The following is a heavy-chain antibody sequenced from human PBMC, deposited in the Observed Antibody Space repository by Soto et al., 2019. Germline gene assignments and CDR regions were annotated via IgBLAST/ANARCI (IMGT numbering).Heavy chain of an antibody. Sequence: EVQLLESGGGLVQPGGSLRLSCAASGFTFSSFAMSWVRQSPGKGLEWVSAISGSGGSTYYADSVKGRFTISRDNARTTLDLQMNSLSAEDTAVYYCAKSHSGGAMARGASPVDWGQGTLVTVSS. V-gene: IGHV3-23*01. CDR2: ISGSGGST. J-gene: IGHJ4*02. CDR1: GFTFSSFA. D-gene: IGHD3-10*01. CDR3: AKSHSGGAMARGASPVD.